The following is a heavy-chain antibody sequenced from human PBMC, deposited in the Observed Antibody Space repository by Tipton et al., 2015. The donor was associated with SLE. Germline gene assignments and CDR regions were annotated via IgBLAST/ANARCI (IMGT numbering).Heavy chain of an antibody. CDR2: IYHSGST. CDR3: ARDSSGLGDYFDY. V-gene: IGHV4-30-2*01. Sequence: LRLSCAVSGGSISSGGYSWSWIRQPPGKGLEWIGYIYHSGSTYYNPSLKSRVTISVDRSENQFSLKLSSVTAADTAVYYCARDSSGLGDYFDYWGQGTLVTVSS. J-gene: IGHJ4*02. D-gene: IGHD3-22*01. CDR1: GGSISSGGYS.